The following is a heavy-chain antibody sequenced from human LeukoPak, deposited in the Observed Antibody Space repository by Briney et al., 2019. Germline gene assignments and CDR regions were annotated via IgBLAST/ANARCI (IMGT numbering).Heavy chain of an antibody. D-gene: IGHD2-2*01. CDR1: GLNFSRYW. V-gene: IGHV3-7*01. CDR3: AKEVSSYPSMDV. CDR2: IKPDGGEK. J-gene: IGHJ6*03. Sequence: GGSLRLSCAASGLNFSRYWMTWVRQAPGKGLEWVASIKPDGGEKYYVDSVKGRFTISRDNAKNSLYLQMNSLRAEDTAVYYCAKEVSSYPSMDVWGKGTTVTVSS.